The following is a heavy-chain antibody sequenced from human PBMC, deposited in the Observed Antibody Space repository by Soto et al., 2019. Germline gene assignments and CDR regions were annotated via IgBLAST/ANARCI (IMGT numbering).Heavy chain of an antibody. V-gene: IGHV1-18*01. D-gene: IGHD2-15*01. CDR2: ISAYNGNT. Sequence: GASVKVSCKAPGYTFTSYGISWVRQAPGQGLEWMGWISAYNGNTNYAQKLQGRVTMTTDTSTSTAYMELRSLRSDDTAVYYCARSLGYCSGGSRFDFDYWGQGTLVTVSS. CDR1: GYTFTSYG. J-gene: IGHJ4*02. CDR3: ARSLGYCSGGSRFDFDY.